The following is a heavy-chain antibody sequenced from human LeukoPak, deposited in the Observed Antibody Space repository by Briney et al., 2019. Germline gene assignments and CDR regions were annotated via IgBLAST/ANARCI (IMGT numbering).Heavy chain of an antibody. CDR3: AKDDNYYDSSGYYRTFDY. J-gene: IGHJ4*02. Sequence: PGGSLRLSCAASGFTFSSYGMHWVRQAPGKGLEWVAVISYDGSIKYYADSLKSRFTISRDNSKNTVHLQMNSLRAEDTAVYYCAKDDNYYDSSGYYRTFDYWGQGTLVTVSS. V-gene: IGHV3-30*02. CDR2: ISYDGSIK. CDR1: GFTFSSYG. D-gene: IGHD3-22*01.